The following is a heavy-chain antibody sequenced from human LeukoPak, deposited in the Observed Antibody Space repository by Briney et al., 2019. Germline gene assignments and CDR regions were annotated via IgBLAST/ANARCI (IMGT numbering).Heavy chain of an antibody. Sequence: ASVEVSCKASGYTFSSYDINWVRQATGQGLEWMGWMNPNSGNTGYAQKFQGRLNMTRNTSISTAYMELSSLRSEDTAVYYCARRAGSGWPVQHWGQGTLVTVSS. CDR2: MNPNSGNT. CDR1: GYTFSSYD. J-gene: IGHJ1*01. CDR3: ARRAGSGWPVQH. V-gene: IGHV1-8*01. D-gene: IGHD6-19*01.